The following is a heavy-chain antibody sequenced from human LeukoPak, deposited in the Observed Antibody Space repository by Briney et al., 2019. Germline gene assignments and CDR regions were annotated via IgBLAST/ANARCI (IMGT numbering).Heavy chain of an antibody. J-gene: IGHJ4*02. V-gene: IGHV3-30-3*01. CDR1: GFTFSSYA. Sequence: GRSLRLSCAASGFTFSSYAMPWVRQAPGKGLEWVAVISYDGSNKYYADSVKGRFTISRDNSKNTLYLQMNSLRAEDTAVYYCARDLKWFTFDYWGQGTLVTVSS. CDR2: ISYDGSNK. D-gene: IGHD3-22*01. CDR3: ARDLKWFTFDY.